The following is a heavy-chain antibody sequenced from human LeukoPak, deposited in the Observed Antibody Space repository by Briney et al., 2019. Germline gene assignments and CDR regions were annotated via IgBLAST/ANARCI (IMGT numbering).Heavy chain of an antibody. CDR2: TYYRSKWYN. Sequence: SQTLSLTCAISGDSVSSNSVAWNWIRQSPSRGLEWLVRTYYRSKWYNDYAVSVKIRITNNPDTSKNQFSLQLNSVTPEDTAVYDCARESPEVTMILDRWGQGTLVTVST. D-gene: IGHD3-22*01. CDR3: ARESPEVTMILDR. V-gene: IGHV6-1*01. CDR1: GDSVSSNSVA. J-gene: IGHJ4*02.